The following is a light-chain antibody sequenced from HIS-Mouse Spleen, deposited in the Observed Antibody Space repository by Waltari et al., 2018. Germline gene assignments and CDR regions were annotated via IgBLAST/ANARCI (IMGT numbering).Light chain of an antibody. CDR2: AAP. V-gene: IGKV1-9*01. Sequence: DIQLTQSPSFLSASVGDRVTIPCRTSQGISSYLAWYQQKPGKAPKLLIYAAPTLQSGVPSRFSGSGSGTEFTLTISSLQPEDFATYYCQQLNSYPPTFGQGTKVEIK. J-gene: IGKJ1*01. CDR1: QGISSY. CDR3: QQLNSYPPT.